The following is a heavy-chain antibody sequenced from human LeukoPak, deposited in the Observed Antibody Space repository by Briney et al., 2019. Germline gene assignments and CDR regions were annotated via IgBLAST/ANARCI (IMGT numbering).Heavy chain of an antibody. J-gene: IGHJ4*02. CDR3: ARWGPRPGYSYGYRYFDY. CDR2: IKQDGSKK. Sequence: GGSLRLSCVASGFPFSSYWMTWVRQAPGKGLEWVANIKQDGSKKSYVDSVKGRFTISRDNAKNSLYLQMNSLRAEDTAVYYCARWGPRPGYSYGYRYFDYWGQGTLVTVSS. D-gene: IGHD5-18*01. CDR1: GFPFSSYW. V-gene: IGHV3-7*01.